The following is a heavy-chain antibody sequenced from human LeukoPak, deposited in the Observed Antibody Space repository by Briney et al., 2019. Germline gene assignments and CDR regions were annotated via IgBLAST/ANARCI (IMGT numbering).Heavy chain of an antibody. CDR1: GFTFSSYG. V-gene: IGHV3-30*18. CDR3: AKECSLFQGNWNYFDY. Sequence: PGRSLRLSCAASGFTFSSYGMHWVRQAPGKGLEWVAVISYDGSNKYYADSVKGRFTISRDNSKNTLYLQMNSLRAEDTAVYYCAKECSLFQGNWNYFDYWGQGTLVTVSS. J-gene: IGHJ4*02. CDR2: ISYDGSNK. D-gene: IGHD1-20*01.